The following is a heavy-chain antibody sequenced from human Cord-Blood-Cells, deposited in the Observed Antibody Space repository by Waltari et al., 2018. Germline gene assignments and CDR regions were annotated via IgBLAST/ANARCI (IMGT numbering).Heavy chain of an antibody. Sequence: QLQLQESGPGLVKPSETLSLTCTVSGGSISSSSSYWGWIRQPPGKGLEWIGSIYYSGSTYYNPPLNSRVTISVDTSKNQFALKLSSVTAADTAVYYCARREYSSGWFSNDAFDIWGQGTMVTVSS. CDR2: IYYSGST. J-gene: IGHJ3*02. D-gene: IGHD6-19*01. CDR1: GGSISSSSSY. V-gene: IGHV4-39*01. CDR3: ARREYSSGWFSNDAFDI.